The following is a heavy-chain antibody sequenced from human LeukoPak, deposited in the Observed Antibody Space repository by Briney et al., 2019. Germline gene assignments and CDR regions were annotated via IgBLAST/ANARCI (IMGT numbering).Heavy chain of an antibody. J-gene: IGHJ5*02. D-gene: IGHD1-26*01. CDR1: GFTFSNHG. CDR2: ISGSGGST. Sequence: PGGTLRLSCAASGFTFSNHGMSWVRQAPGKGLEWVSAISGSGGSTYYADSVKGRFTISRDNSKNTLYLQMNSLRAEDTAVYYCAKDRSGSYRFNWFDPWGQGTLVTVSS. CDR3: AKDRSGSYRFNWFDP. V-gene: IGHV3-23*01.